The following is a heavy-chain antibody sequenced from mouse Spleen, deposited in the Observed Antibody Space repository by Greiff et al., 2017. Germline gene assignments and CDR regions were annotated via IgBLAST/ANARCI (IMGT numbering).Heavy chain of an antibody. D-gene: IGHD2-4*01. CDR3: ARLYDYDGAY. CDR1: GYSITSGYY. J-gene: IGHJ3*01. Sequence: EVKLLESGPGLVKPSQSLSLTCSVTGYSITSGYYWNWIRQFPGNKLEWMGYISYDGSNNYNPSLKNRISITRDTSKNQFFLKLNSVTTEDTATYYCARLYDYDGAYWGQGTLVTVSA. V-gene: IGHV3-6*02. CDR2: ISYDGSN.